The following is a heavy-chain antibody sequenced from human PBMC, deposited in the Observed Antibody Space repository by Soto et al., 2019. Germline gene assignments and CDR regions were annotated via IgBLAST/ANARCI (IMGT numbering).Heavy chain of an antibody. CDR1: GYSFAGYW. Sequence: PGESLKISCKGSGYSFAGYWITWVRQKPGKGLEWMGRIDPSDSQTYYSPSFRGHVTISATKSITTVFLQWSSLRASDTAMYYCARQIYDSDTGPNFQYYFDAWGQGTPVTVSA. D-gene: IGHD3-22*01. CDR2: IDPSDSQT. J-gene: IGHJ4*02. CDR3: ARQIYDSDTGPNFQYYFDA. V-gene: IGHV5-10-1*01.